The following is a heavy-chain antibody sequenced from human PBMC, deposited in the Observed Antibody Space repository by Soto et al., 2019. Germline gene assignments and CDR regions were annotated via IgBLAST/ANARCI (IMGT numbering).Heavy chain of an antibody. J-gene: IGHJ4*02. CDR2: MNPNSGNT. D-gene: IGHD3-10*01. Sequence: QVQLVQSGAEVKKPGASVKVSCKASGYTFTSYDINWVRQATGQGLEWMGWMNPNSGNTGYAQKFQGRVTMPRNTSISTAYMELSSLRSEDTAVYYCATNQNYYGSGFNDYWGQGTLVTVSS. CDR1: GYTFTSYD. V-gene: IGHV1-8*01. CDR3: ATNQNYYGSGFNDY.